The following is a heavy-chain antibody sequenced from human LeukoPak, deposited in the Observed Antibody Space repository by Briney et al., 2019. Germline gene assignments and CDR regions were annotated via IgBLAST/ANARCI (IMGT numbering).Heavy chain of an antibody. V-gene: IGHV3-74*01. J-gene: IGHJ4*02. CDR2: INSDGSST. Sequence: GGSLRLSCAASGFNFNNYWMHWVRQAPGKGLVWVSRINSDGSSTNYADSVKGRFAISRDNAKNTLYLQMKSLRADDTAVYYCARESAMGATTGDYWGQGTLVTVSS. CDR1: GFNFNNYW. CDR3: ARESAMGATTGDY. D-gene: IGHD1-26*01.